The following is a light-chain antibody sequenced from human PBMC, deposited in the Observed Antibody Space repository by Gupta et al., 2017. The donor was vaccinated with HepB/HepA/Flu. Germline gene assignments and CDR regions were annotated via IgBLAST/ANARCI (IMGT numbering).Light chain of an antibody. CDR3: QQGTNWPPGPLT. J-gene: IGKJ4*01. CDR1: QSVDTY. Sequence: EIVLTQSPATLSLSPGERATLSCWASQSVDTYLVWYQQKPGQAPRLLIYDASNRARGVPARFSGSGSGTDFTLTISSLEPEDFAVYYCQQGTNWPPGPLTFGGGTKVEIK. V-gene: IGKV3-11*01. CDR2: DAS.